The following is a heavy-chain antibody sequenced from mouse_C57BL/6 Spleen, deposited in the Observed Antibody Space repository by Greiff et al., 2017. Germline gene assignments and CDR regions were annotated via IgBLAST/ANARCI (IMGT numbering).Heavy chain of an antibody. CDR3: ARRGLLRYFDV. Sequence: SGYTFTDYNMDWVKQSHGKSLEWIGDINPNNGGTIYNQKFKGKATLTVDKSSSTAYMELRSLTSEDTAVYYCARRGLLRYFDVWGTGTTVTVSS. V-gene: IGHV1-18*01. CDR2: INPNNGGT. J-gene: IGHJ1*03. CDR1: GYTFTDYN. D-gene: IGHD2-3*01.